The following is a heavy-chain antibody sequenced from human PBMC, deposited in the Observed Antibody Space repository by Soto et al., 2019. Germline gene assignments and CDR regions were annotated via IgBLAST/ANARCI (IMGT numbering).Heavy chain of an antibody. D-gene: IGHD3-22*01. CDR1: GGSFSGYY. CDR2: INHSGST. J-gene: IGHJ5*02. CDR3: ARADSSGYPWFDP. V-gene: IGHV4-34*01. Sequence: PSETLSLTCAVYGGSFSGYYWSWIRQPPGKGLEWIGEINHSGSTNYNPSLKSRVTISVDTSKNQFSLKLSSVTAADTAVYYCARADSSGYPWFDPWGQGTLVTVSS.